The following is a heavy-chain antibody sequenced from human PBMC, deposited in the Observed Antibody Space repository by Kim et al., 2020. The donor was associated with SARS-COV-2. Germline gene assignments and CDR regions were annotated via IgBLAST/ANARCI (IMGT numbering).Heavy chain of an antibody. CDR3: ARGRAGVVPAPVLGLGPWFDFYAMDV. Sequence: SETLSLTCAVYVGSFSDYTWSWIRQPPGKGLEWIGEINHSGGTNLSPSLKSRITISVDTSKSQFSLRLKSMTATDTAIYYCARGRAGVVPAPVLGLGPWFDFYAMDVWGRGTPVAVSS. V-gene: IGHV4-34*01. CDR2: INHSGGT. D-gene: IGHD2-2*02. CDR1: VGSFSDYT. J-gene: IGHJ6*02.